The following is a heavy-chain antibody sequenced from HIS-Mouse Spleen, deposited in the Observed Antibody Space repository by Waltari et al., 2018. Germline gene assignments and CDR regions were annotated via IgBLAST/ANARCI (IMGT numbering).Heavy chain of an antibody. CDR1: GDTFPGYY. D-gene: IGHD3-22*01. J-gene: IGHJ4*02. V-gene: IGHV1-2*02. CDR3: ARDLHYDSSGPYWY. CDR2: INPNSGGT. Sequence: QVQLVQSGAEVKTPGASVKVSCKASGDTFPGYYLNWVRPAPGQGLEWMGWINPNSGGTNYAQKFQGRVTMTRDTSISTAYMELSRLRSDDTAVYYCARDLHYDSSGPYWYWGQGTLVTVSS.